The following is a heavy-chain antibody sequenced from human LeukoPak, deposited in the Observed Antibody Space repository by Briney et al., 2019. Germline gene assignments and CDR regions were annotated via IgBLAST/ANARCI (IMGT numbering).Heavy chain of an antibody. Sequence: GGSLRLSCAASGFPLSDYYMSWIRQAPGKGLEWVSYTSGSGSYTNYADSVKGRFTISRDNAKNSLYLQMNSLRAEDTAVYNCARDSRSGYTDYWGQGTLVTVSS. V-gene: IGHV3-11*06. J-gene: IGHJ4*02. CDR2: TSGSGSYT. D-gene: IGHD5-12*01. CDR3: ARDSRSGYTDY. CDR1: GFPLSDYY.